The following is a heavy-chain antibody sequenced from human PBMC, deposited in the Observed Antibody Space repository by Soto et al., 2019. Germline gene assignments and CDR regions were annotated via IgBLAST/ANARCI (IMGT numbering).Heavy chain of an antibody. CDR2: ISGSGGST. J-gene: IGHJ4*02. CDR3: AKDRGTGYCTNGVCYLGYYFDY. D-gene: IGHD2-8*01. CDR1: GFTFSSYA. Sequence: GGSLRLSCAASGFTFSSYAMSWVRQAPGKGLEWVSAISGSGGSTYYADSVKGRFTISRDNSKNTLYLQMNSLRAEDTAVYYCAKDRGTGYCTNGVCYLGYYFDYWGQGTLVTVSS. V-gene: IGHV3-23*01.